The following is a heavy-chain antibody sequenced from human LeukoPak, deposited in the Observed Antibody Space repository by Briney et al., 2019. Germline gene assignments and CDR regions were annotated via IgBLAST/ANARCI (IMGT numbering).Heavy chain of an antibody. D-gene: IGHD6-13*01. J-gene: IGHJ3*02. CDR3: ARDRQQLAERDAFDI. CDR1: GDTFTSYY. V-gene: IGHV1-46*01. CDR2: INPSGGST. Sequence: ASVKVSCKASGDTFTSYYMRWARHAPGQGREWMGIINPSGGSTSYAQKFQGRVTMTRDTSTSTVYMELSSLRSEDTAVYYCARDRQQLAERDAFDIWGQGTMVTVSS.